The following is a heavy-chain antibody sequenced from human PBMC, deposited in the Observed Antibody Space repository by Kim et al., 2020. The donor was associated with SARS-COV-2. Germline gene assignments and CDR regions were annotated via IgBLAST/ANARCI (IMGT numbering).Heavy chain of an antibody. V-gene: IGHV3-9*01. CDR3: AKQLLWFGESQAFDY. Sequence: GSVKGRFTISRDNDKNSLYLQMNSLRAEDTALYYCAKQLLWFGESQAFDYWGQGTLVTVSS. D-gene: IGHD3-10*01. J-gene: IGHJ4*02.